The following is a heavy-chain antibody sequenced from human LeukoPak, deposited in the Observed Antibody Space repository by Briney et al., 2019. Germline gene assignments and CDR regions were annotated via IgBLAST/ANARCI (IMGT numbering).Heavy chain of an antibody. Sequence: PSETLSLTCAVYGGSFSGYYWSWIRQPPGKDLEWIGYIYYSGSTYYNPSLKSRVTISVDTSKNQFSLKLNSVTSADTAVYFCARALRLQFPAFDIWGQGTMVTVSS. D-gene: IGHD4-11*01. CDR1: GGSFSGYY. CDR3: ARALRLQFPAFDI. J-gene: IGHJ3*02. V-gene: IGHV4-34*01. CDR2: IYYSGST.